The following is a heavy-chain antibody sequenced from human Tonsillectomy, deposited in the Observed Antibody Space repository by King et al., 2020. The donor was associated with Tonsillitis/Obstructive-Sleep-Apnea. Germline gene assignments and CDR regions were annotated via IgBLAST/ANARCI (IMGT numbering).Heavy chain of an antibody. CDR3: AREGEYSSTNYFDY. CDR2: IYNSGST. CDR1: GGSIRNNTYY. J-gene: IGHJ4*02. V-gene: IGHV4-39*02. D-gene: IGHD6-6*01. Sequence: LQLQESGPGLVKPSETLALTCTVSGGSIRNNTYYWGWIRQPPGKGLEWIGSIYNSGSTYYNPSLKSRVTISVDTSKNPFSLKLSSVTAADTAVYYCAREGEYSSTNYFDYWGQGTLLTVSS.